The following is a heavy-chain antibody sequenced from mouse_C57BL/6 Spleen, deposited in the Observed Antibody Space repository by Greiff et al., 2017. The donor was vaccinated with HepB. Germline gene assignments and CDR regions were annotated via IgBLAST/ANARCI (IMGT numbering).Heavy chain of an antibody. V-gene: IGHV14-4*01. CDR2: IDPENGDT. CDR1: GFNIKDDY. Sequence: VHVKQSGAELVRPGASVKLSCTASGFNIKDDYMHWVKQRPEQGLEWIGWIDPENGDTEYASKFQGKATITADTSSNTAYLQLSSLTSEDTAVYYCTTLRGDWFAYWGQGTLVTVSA. CDR3: TTLRGDWFAY. J-gene: IGHJ3*01.